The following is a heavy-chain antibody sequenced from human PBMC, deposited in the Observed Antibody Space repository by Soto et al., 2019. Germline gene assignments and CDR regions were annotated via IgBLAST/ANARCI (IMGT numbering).Heavy chain of an antibody. CDR2: IFYSGST. Sequence: TSETLSLTCTVSGGSISNNDYYWSWIRQPPGKGLECIGYIFYSGSTYYNPSLKSRVTISVDTSKNQFSLKLSSVTAADTAVYYCARATIGSGPLDYWGQGTLVTVSS. V-gene: IGHV4-30-4*01. J-gene: IGHJ4*02. D-gene: IGHD6-19*01. CDR1: GGSISNNDYY. CDR3: ARATIGSGPLDY.